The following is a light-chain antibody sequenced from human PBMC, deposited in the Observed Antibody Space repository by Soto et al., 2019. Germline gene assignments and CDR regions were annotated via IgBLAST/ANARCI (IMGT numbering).Light chain of an antibody. CDR2: GAS. CDR3: QQYGSSPGT. CDR1: QSVSSSY. J-gene: IGKJ2*02. V-gene: IGKV3-20*01. Sequence: EIVLTQSPGTLSLSPGERATLSCRASQSVSSSYLAWYQQKPGQAPRLLICGASTRATGIPDRFSGSGSGTDLTLTISRLEPEDFAVYYCQQYGSSPGTFGQGTKLEIK.